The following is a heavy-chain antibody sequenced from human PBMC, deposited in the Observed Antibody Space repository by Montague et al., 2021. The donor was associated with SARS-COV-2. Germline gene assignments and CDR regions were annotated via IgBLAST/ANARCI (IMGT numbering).Heavy chain of an antibody. J-gene: IGHJ3*01. V-gene: IGHV4-39*02. Sequence: SETLSLTCTVSGGSITNNIDYWAWIRQPPGKGLEWIGSIYYTGNTYYNPSLKSRVTISVVTSKCHFPLKLSSVTAAETAVYYCARLKRYFDSSGSPSAFDFWGQGTKVTVSS. CDR1: GGSITNNIDY. D-gene: IGHD3-22*01. CDR3: ARLKRYFDSSGSPSAFDF. CDR2: IYYTGNT.